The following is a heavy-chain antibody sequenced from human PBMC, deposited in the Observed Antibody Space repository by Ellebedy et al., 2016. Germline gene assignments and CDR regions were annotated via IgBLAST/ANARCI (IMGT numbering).Heavy chain of an antibody. CDR2: IYHSGSA. CDR3: ARSTGSYYLGN. D-gene: IGHD1-26*01. CDR1: GGSISSYY. V-gene: IGHV4-59*12. Sequence: SETLSLTCTVSGGSISSYYWNWIRQPPGKGLEWIGCIYHSGSAYYSPALESRVTISVDKSKTQFSLKLSSMTAADTAIYYCARSTGSYYLGNWGQGILVAVSS. J-gene: IGHJ4*02.